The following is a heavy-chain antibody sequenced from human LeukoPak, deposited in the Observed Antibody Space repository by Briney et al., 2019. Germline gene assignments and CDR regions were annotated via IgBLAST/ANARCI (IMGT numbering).Heavy chain of an antibody. V-gene: IGHV4-61*05. CDR1: GASISSSSYY. D-gene: IGHD5-18*01. Sequence: SETLSLTCTVSGASISSSSYYWGWLRQPPGKGLEWIGYIYYSGSTNYNPSLKSRVTISVDTSKNHFSLKLSSVTAADTAVYYCARLGLRGYSYAPYYYYYMDVWGKGTTVTVSS. CDR2: IYYSGST. J-gene: IGHJ6*03. CDR3: ARLGLRGYSYAPYYYYYMDV.